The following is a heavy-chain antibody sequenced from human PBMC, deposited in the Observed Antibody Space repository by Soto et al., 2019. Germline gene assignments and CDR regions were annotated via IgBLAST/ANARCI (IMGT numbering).Heavy chain of an antibody. CDR2: IYHSGST. V-gene: IGHV4-4*02. D-gene: IGHD3-10*01. CDR1: GGPISSSNW. J-gene: IGHJ6*02. Sequence: SETLSLTCAVSGGPISSSNWWSWVRQPPGKGLEWIGEIYHSGSTNYNPSLKSRVTISVDKSKNQFSLKLSSVTAADTAVYYCARVSTGSYYYYYGMDVWGQGTTVTVSS. CDR3: ARVSTGSYYYYYGMDV.